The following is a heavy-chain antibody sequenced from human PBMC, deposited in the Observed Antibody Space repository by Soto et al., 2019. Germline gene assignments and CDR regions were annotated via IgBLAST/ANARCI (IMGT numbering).Heavy chain of an antibody. V-gene: IGHV4-34*01. D-gene: IGHD2-15*01. Sequence: SETLSLTCAVYGGSFSGYYWSWIRQPPGKGLEWIGEINHSGSTNYNPSLKSRVTISVDTSKNQFSLKLSSVTAADTAVYYCAQRRGYCSGASCYPGYFDYRAQRTPVTVSS. J-gene: IGHJ4*02. CDR3: AQRRGYCSGASCYPGYFDY. CDR2: INHSGST. CDR1: GGSFSGYY.